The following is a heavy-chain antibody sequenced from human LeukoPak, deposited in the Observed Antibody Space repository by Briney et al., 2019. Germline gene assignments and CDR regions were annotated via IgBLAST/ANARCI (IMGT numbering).Heavy chain of an antibody. J-gene: IGHJ3*02. CDR1: GFTFSSYA. D-gene: IGHD3-22*01. CDR2: ISYDGSNK. CDR3: ARSDSSGYKTTNEDAFDI. Sequence: PGGSLRLSCAASGFTFSSYAMHWVRQAPGKGLEWVAVISYDGSNKYYADSVKGRFTISRDNSKNTLYLQMNSLRAEDTAVYYCARSDSSGYKTTNEDAFDIWGQGTMVTVSS. V-gene: IGHV3-30*14.